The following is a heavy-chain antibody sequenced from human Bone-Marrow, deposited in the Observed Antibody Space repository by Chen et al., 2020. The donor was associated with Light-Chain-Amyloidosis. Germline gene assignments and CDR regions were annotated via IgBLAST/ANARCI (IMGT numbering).Heavy chain of an antibody. CDR1: GFTFDDYA. V-gene: IGHV3-9*01. CDR2: ISWNSGSI. D-gene: IGHD2-2*01. Sequence: EVQLVESGGGLVQPGRSLRLSCAASGFTFDDYAMHWVRQAPGKGLEWVSGISWNSGSIGYADSVKGRFTISRDNAKNSLYLQMNSLRAEDTALYYCAKDIGYCSSTSCEGFDYWGQGTLVTVSS. J-gene: IGHJ4*02. CDR3: AKDIGYCSSTSCEGFDY.